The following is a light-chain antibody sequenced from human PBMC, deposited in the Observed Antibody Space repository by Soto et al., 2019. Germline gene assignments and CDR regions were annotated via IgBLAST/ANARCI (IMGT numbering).Light chain of an antibody. CDR3: QQRSDWIT. CDR1: QSVSNS. V-gene: IGKV3-11*01. Sequence: EIVLTQSPATLSLSPGERSTLFCRASQSVSNSLAWFQQKPGQAPRLLIYDASNRATGIPARFSGSGSGTDFTLTISSLEPEDFAVYYCQQRSDWITFGQGTRLEIK. CDR2: DAS. J-gene: IGKJ5*01.